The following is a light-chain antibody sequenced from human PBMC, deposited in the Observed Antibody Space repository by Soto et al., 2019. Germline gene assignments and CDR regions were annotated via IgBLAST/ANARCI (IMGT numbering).Light chain of an antibody. CDR1: SSNIGAGYD. J-gene: IGLJ2*01. Sequence: QSVLTQPPSVSGAPGQRVTISCTGSSSNIGAGYDVHWYQQLPGTAPKLLIYGNSNRPSGVPDRFSGSKSGTSASLSITGLEAEDEAEDDCQSYDSSLSAHVVFGGGTKLTVL. CDR3: QSYDSSLSAHVV. V-gene: IGLV1-40*01. CDR2: GNS.